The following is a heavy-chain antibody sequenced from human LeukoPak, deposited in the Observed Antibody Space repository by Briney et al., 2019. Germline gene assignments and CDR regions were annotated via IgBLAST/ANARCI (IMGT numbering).Heavy chain of an antibody. CDR3: ARASRGGSYYWNAFDI. J-gene: IGHJ3*02. V-gene: IGHV4-4*02. D-gene: IGHD1-26*01. CDR2: IYHSGST. CDR1: GGSISSSNW. Sequence: SETLSLTCTVSGGSISSSNWWSWVRQPPGKGLEWIGEIYHSGSTNYNPSLKSRVTISVDTSKNQFSLKLSSVTAADTAVYYCARASRGGSYYWNAFDIWGQGTMVTVSS.